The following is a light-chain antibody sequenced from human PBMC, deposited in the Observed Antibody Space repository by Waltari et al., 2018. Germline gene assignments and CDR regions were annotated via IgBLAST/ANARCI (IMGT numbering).Light chain of an antibody. J-gene: IGLJ2*01. CDR3: CSYSGDLSFGVV. CDR1: SRDVGNYDL. Sequence: QSALTQPASVSGSPGQSITISCTGTSRDVGNYDLVSWYQQHPGKAPKLIIYEVTKRPSGFSNRFSGSESGNTASLTISGLHTEDEGDYYCCSYSGDLSFGVVFGGGTKLTVL. CDR2: EVT. V-gene: IGLV2-23*02.